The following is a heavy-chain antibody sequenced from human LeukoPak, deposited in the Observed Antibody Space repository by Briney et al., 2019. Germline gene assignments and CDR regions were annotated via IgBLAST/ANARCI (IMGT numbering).Heavy chain of an antibody. Sequence: GGSLRLSCAASGFTFSSYWMHWVRQAPGKGLVWVSRINSDGSSTSYADPVKGRFTISRDNAKNTLYLQMNSLRAEDTAVYYCARAMIVVPDAFDIWGQGTMVTVSS. J-gene: IGHJ3*02. CDR1: GFTFSSYW. V-gene: IGHV3-74*01. D-gene: IGHD3-22*01. CDR3: ARAMIVVPDAFDI. CDR2: INSDGSST.